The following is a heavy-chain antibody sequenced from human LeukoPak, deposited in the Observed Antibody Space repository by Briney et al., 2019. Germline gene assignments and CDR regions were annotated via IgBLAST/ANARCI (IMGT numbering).Heavy chain of an antibody. Sequence: SETLSLTCTVSGDSISSSNYYWGWIRQPPGKGLEWIGSVYYTGSTYYNPSLKSRVTISVDTSKNQFSLKLNSVTAADTAVYYCARPGYSSGPYYFDYWGQGTLVTVSS. D-gene: IGHD5-18*01. J-gene: IGHJ4*02. V-gene: IGHV4-39*01. CDR3: ARPGYSSGPYYFDY. CDR2: VYYTGST. CDR1: GDSISSSNYY.